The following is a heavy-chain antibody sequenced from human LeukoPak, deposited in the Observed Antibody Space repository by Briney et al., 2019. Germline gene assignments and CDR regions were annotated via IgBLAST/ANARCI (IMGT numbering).Heavy chain of an antibody. CDR3: ARGLGIMITFGGVIVRENWFDP. Sequence: SQTLSLTCAISGDSVSSNSAAWNWIRQSPSRGLEWLGGTYYRSNWYNDYAVSVKSRITINPDISKNQFSLQLNSVTPEDTAVYYCARGLGIMITFGGVIVRENWFDPWGQGTLVTVSS. CDR1: GDSVSSNSAA. D-gene: IGHD3-16*02. V-gene: IGHV6-1*01. CDR2: TYYRSNWYN. J-gene: IGHJ5*02.